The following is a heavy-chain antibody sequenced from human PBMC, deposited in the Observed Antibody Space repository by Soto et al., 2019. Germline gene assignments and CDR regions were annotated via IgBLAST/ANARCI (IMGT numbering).Heavy chain of an antibody. Sequence: PGESLKISCKGSGYSFTSDWISWVRQMPGKGLEWMGRIDPSDSYTNYSPSFQGHVTISADKSISTAYLQWSSLKASDTAMYYWGVLFLGGGFRGFISRQRWGKETLFTVPS. CDR1: GYSFTSDW. CDR2: IDPSDSYT. D-gene: IGHD3-10*01. J-gene: IGHJ4*02. CDR3: GVLFLGGGFRGFISRQR. V-gene: IGHV5-10-1*01.